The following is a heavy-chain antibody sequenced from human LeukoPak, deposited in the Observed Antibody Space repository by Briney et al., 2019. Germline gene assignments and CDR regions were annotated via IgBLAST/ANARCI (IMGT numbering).Heavy chain of an antibody. CDR3: AKSGRYCSGGSCYQEASLDF. CDR1: GFTFSNYW. Sequence: GGSLRLSCVASGFTFSNYWMSWVRQAPGKGLEWVSAITGGPSSTNYADSVKGRFTISRDNSKNTLYLQMNSLRDEDTAVYYCAKSGRYCSGGSCYQEASLDFWGQGTLVTVSA. CDR2: ITGGPSST. D-gene: IGHD2-15*01. V-gene: IGHV3-23*01. J-gene: IGHJ4*02.